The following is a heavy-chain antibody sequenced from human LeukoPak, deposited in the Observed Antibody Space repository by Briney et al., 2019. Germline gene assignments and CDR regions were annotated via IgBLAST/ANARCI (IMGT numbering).Heavy chain of an antibody. CDR3: ARGPYSSNWYVDY. CDR2: ISRTGNSI. V-gene: IGHV3-48*03. CDR1: GFTLSSYE. J-gene: IGHJ4*02. Sequence: GGSLRLSCAASGFTLSSYEMNCVRLAPGKGLEWISYISRTGNSIYYADSVKCRFTISRDSAKNSLYLQMNSLRAEDTAVYYCARGPYSSNWYVDYWGQGSLVTVAS. D-gene: IGHD6-13*01.